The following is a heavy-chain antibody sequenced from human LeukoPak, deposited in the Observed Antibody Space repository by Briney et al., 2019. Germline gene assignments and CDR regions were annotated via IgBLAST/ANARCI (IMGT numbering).Heavy chain of an antibody. Sequence: ASVKVSCKASGYTFTSYGISWVRQAPGQGLEWMGWISAYNGNTNYAQKLQGRVTMTADTSTSTAYMELRSLRSDDTAVYYCARTYDSSGYSVSRWYFDFWGRGTLVTVSS. CDR2: ISAYNGNT. J-gene: IGHJ2*01. V-gene: IGHV1-18*01. CDR3: ARTYDSSGYSVSRWYFDF. D-gene: IGHD3-22*01. CDR1: GYTFTSYG.